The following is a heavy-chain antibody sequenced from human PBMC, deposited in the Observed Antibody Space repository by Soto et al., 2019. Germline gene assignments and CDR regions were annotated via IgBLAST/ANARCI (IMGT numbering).Heavy chain of an antibody. CDR2: IYYTGST. J-gene: IGHJ5*02. CDR1: GGSVSSASFY. D-gene: IGHD3-9*01. CDR3: SRAHSDSFWFDP. V-gene: IGHV4-61*01. Sequence: SETLSLTCTVSGGSVSSASFYWSWIRQPIRQPPGTGLEWIAYIYYTGSTTYNPSLQSRVAISVDLSKNQFSLKLNSVTAADTAIYYCSRAHSDSFWFDPWGPGTMVTVSS.